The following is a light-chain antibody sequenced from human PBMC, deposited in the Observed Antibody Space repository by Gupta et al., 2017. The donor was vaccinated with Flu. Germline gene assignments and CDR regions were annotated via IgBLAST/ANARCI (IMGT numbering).Light chain of an antibody. J-gene: IGKJ2*01. Sequence: DIVMTQSPESLTASLGETATLKCKSSQNVIHISHNKSYLGWYQQKSRQPPRLLIYWASGRESGVSERFSGRGSGTDFTLTISNLQTEDAAVYRCQQDHNTPLTFGQGTKVDIK. CDR3: QQDHNTPLT. CDR2: WAS. V-gene: IGKV4-1*01. CDR1: QNVIHISHNKSY.